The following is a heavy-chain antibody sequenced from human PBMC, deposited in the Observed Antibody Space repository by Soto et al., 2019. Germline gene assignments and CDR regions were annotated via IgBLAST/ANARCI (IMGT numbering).Heavy chain of an antibody. D-gene: IGHD2-15*01. V-gene: IGHV5-51*01. Sequence: GESVKISCQGSGYNFNMYWIGWVRQMPWKGLEWMGIINPDDSETRYSPSFLGQVTISADKSISTAYLQWSSLEASDTAMYYCARQEPPRYCSSPTCFAPFDYWGQGSMVTVSS. J-gene: IGHJ4*02. CDR2: INPDDSET. CDR3: ARQEPPRYCSSPTCFAPFDY. CDR1: GYNFNMYW.